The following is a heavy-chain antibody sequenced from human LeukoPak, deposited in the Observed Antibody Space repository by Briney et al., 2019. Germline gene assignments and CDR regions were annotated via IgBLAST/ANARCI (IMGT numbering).Heavy chain of an antibody. D-gene: IGHD2-2*01. J-gene: IGHJ3*02. CDR2: IIPMFRTP. Sequence: SVKVSCKASGGTFSSYAISWVRHAPGQGLEWMGGIIPMFRTPKYAQKFQGRVTITTDEFTSTEYMELSSLGPEDTAVYYCASGDYCSNTSCYNGAFDIWGQGTMVTVSS. CDR3: ASGDYCSNTSCYNGAFDI. CDR1: GGTFSSYA. V-gene: IGHV1-69*05.